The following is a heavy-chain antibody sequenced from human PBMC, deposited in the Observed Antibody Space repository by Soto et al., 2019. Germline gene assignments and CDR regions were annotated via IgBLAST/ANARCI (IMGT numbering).Heavy chain of an antibody. Sequence: QVQLVESGGGVVQPGRSLRLSCAASGFTFSSYAMHWVRQAPGKGLEWVAVISYDGSNKYYADSVKGRFTISRDNSKNTLYLQMNSLRAEDTAVYYCARDMRGGGYCSGGSCYSGMRGRYYGMDVW. CDR3: ARDMRGGGYCSGGSCYSGMRGRYYGMDV. V-gene: IGHV3-30-3*01. J-gene: IGHJ6*01. CDR1: GFTFSSYA. CDR2: ISYDGSNK. D-gene: IGHD2-15*01.